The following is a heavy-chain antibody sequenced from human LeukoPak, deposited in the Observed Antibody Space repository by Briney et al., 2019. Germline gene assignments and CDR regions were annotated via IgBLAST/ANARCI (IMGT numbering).Heavy chain of an antibody. CDR3: AKYSSSWYYFDY. Sequence: GGSLRLSCAASGLTFSSYAMSWVRQAPGKGLEWVSAISGSGGNTYYADSVKGRFTISRDNSKNTLNLQLNSLRAEDTAIYYCAKYSSSWYYFDYWGQGTLVTVSS. CDR1: GLTFSSYA. D-gene: IGHD6-13*01. CDR2: ISGSGGNT. J-gene: IGHJ4*02. V-gene: IGHV3-23*01.